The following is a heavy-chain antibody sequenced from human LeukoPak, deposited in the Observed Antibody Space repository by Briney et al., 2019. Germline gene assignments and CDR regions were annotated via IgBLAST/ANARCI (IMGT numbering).Heavy chain of an antibody. Sequence: SETLSLTCIVSGGSISSYYWSWIRQPPGKGLEWIGYIYYSGSTNYNPSLKSRVTISVDTSKNQFSLKLSSVTAADTAVYYCARLYHVSSAYFLDYWGQGTLVTVSS. V-gene: IGHV4-59*08. J-gene: IGHJ4*02. CDR3: ARLYHVSSAYFLDY. CDR1: GGSISSYY. D-gene: IGHD3-22*01. CDR2: IYYSGST.